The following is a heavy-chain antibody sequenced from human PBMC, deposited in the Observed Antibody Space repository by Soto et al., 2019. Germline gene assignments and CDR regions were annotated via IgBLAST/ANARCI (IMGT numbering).Heavy chain of an antibody. J-gene: IGHJ3*02. CDR1: GFIFSNYA. D-gene: IGHD2-21*01. V-gene: IGHV3-23*01. Sequence: PGGSLRLSCAASGFIFSNYAMTWVRQAPGKGLEWVSSISVGADSTKYAGSVKGRFTITRDNSKSTLYLQMDSLRADDTAVYYCARDGGDNRPPDAFDIWGQGTMVTVSS. CDR2: ISVGADST. CDR3: ARDGGDNRPPDAFDI.